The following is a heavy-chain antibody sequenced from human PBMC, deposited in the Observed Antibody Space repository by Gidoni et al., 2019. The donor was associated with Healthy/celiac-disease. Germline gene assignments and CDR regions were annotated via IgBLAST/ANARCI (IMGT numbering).Heavy chain of an antibody. CDR1: GFTFSSYA. D-gene: IGHD2-2*01. CDR3: AKDESIAYCSSTSCYPHRFDAFDI. J-gene: IGHJ3*02. CDR2: ISGSGGST. Sequence: EVQLLESGGGLVQPGGSLRLSCAASGFTFSSYAMSWISQAPGKGLEWVSAISGSGGSTYYADSVKGRFTISRDNSKNTLYLQMNSLRAEDTAVYYCAKDESIAYCSSTSCYPHRFDAFDIWGQGTMVTVSS. V-gene: IGHV3-23*01.